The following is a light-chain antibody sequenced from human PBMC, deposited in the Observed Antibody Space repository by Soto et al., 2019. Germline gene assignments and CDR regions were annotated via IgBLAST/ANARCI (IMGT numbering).Light chain of an antibody. CDR3: QHFHNWPPWT. CDR1: QSVSSS. V-gene: IGKV3-15*01. Sequence: ELVMTQSPDTLSVSPGERATLSCRASQSVSSSLAWYQHKPGQAPRLLIYGASTRASGVPARFSGSGSGTEFPLTISSLQSEDVAVYYCQHFHNWPPWTFGQGTRVEIK. CDR2: GAS. J-gene: IGKJ1*01.